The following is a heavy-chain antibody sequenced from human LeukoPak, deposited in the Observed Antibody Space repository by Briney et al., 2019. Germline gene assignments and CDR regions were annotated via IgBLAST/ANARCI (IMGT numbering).Heavy chain of an antibody. CDR1: GGPISSYY. J-gene: IGHJ4*02. CDR2: IYYSGST. V-gene: IGHV4-59*01. CDR3: AREGGVDGYSFDY. D-gene: IGHD5-24*01. Sequence: PSETLSLTCTVSGGPISSYYWSWIRQPPGKGLEWIGYIYYSGSTNYNPSLKSRVTISVDTSKNQFSLKLSSVTAADTAVYYCAREGGVDGYSFDYWGQGTLVTVSS.